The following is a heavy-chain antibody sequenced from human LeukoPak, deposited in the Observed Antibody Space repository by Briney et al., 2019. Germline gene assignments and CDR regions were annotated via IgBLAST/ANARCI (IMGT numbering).Heavy chain of an antibody. V-gene: IGHV3-20*04. CDR2: INWNGGST. J-gene: IGHJ4*02. Sequence: GGSLRLSCAASGFTFDDYGMSWVRQAPGKGLEWVSGINWNGGSTGYADSVKGRFTTSRDNAKNSLYLQMNSLRAEDTALYYCARDEADYDSSGYYYFDYWGQGTLVTVSS. D-gene: IGHD3-22*01. CDR3: ARDEADYDSSGYYYFDY. CDR1: GFTFDDYG.